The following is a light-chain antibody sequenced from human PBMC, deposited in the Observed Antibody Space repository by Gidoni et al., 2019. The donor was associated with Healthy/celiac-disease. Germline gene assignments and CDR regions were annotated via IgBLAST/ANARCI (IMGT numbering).Light chain of an antibody. V-gene: IGLV2-14*03. CDR3: SSYTSSSTLDVV. J-gene: IGLJ2*01. CDR1: SSDVGGYNY. Sequence: QSALTPPASVSXXPGQSITLSCTGTSSDVGGYNYVSCYQQHPGKAPKRMIYDVSNRPSGVSNRFSGSKSGNTASLTISGLQAEDEADYYCSSYTSSSTLDVVFGGGXKLTVL. CDR2: DVS.